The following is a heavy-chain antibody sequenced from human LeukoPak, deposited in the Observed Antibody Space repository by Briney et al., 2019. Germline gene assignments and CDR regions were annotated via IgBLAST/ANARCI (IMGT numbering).Heavy chain of an antibody. CDR2: INAGNGNT. V-gene: IGHV1-3*01. D-gene: IGHD6-19*01. CDR1: GYTFTSYA. J-gene: IGHJ4*02. Sequence: ASVKVSCKASGYTFTSYAMHWVRQAPGQRLEGMGWINAGNGNTKYSQKFQGRVTITRDTSASTAYMELSSLRSEDTAVYYCAREGSKAVAGPDYWGQGTLVTVSS. CDR3: AREGSKAVAGPDY.